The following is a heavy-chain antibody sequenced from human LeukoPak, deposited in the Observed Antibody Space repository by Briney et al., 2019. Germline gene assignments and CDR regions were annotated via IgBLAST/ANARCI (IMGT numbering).Heavy chain of an antibody. D-gene: IGHD3-10*01. CDR3: ARGRITMIRGIIISGYFDY. CDR2: INHSGST. CDR1: GGSFSGYY. Sequence: SETLSLTCAVYGGSFSGYYWSWIRQPPGKGLEWIGEINHSGSTNYNPSLKSRVTISVDTSKNQFSLKLSSVTAADTAVYYCARGRITMIRGIIISGYFDYWGQGALVTVSS. V-gene: IGHV4-34*01. J-gene: IGHJ4*02.